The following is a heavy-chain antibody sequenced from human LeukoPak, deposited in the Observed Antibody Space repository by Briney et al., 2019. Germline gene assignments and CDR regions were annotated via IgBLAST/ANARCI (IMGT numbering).Heavy chain of an antibody. Sequence: GGSLRLSCTASGFTFGDYAITWVRQAPGKGLEWVGFIASETYGGTAEYAASVKGRFTISRDDSKSIAYLQMNSLKTEDTAVYYCTRDQTPYYRGQGTLVTVGS. CDR3: TRDQTPYY. CDR2: IASETYGGTA. J-gene: IGHJ4*02. V-gene: IGHV3-49*04. CDR1: GFTFGDYA.